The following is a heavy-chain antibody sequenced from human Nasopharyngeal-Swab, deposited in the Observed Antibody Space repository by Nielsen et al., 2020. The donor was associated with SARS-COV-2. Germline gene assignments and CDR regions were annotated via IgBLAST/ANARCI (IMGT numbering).Heavy chain of an antibody. CDR3: AKDMGSSPTLDY. CDR1: GFTFDDYS. CDR2: IGCDGGGP. J-gene: IGHJ4*02. V-gene: IGHV3-43*01. Sequence: GGSLRLSCAASGFTFDDYSMHWVRQAPGKGLEWVSLIGCDGGGPNYADSVKGRFTISRDNRKDSLYLQMHSLRTEDTALYYCAKDMGSSPTLDYWGRGTLVTVSS. D-gene: IGHD6-13*01.